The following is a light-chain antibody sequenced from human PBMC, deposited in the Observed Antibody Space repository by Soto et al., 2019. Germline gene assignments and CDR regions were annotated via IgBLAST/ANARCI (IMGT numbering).Light chain of an antibody. J-gene: IGLJ3*02. Sequence: QSVLTQPPSASGTPGQRFTISCSGSSSNIGSNYVYWYQQLPGTAPKLLIYRNNQRPSGVPDRFSGSKSGTSASLAISWLRSEDEADYYCAAWDDSVSGPVFGGGTKLTVL. CDR3: AAWDDSVSGPV. CDR2: RNN. V-gene: IGLV1-47*01. CDR1: SSNIGSNY.